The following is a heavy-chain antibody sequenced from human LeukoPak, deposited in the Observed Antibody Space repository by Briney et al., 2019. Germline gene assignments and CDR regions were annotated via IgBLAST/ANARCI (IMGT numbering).Heavy chain of an antibody. CDR2: IYTSGST. J-gene: IGHJ4*02. CDR3: ARSGYQLLRFDY. Sequence: SETLSLTCAVSGGSISSGSYYWSWIRQPAGKGLEWIGRIYTSGSTNYNPSLKSRVTISVNTAKNQFSLTLSSVTAADTAVYYCARSGYQLLRFDYWGQGTLVTVSS. CDR1: GGSISSGSYY. V-gene: IGHV4-61*02. D-gene: IGHD2-2*01.